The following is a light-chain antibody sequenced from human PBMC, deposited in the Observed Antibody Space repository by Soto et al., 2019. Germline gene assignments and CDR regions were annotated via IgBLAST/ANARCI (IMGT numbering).Light chain of an antibody. Sequence: EIVLTQSPATLSLSPGERATLSCRASQSVSRYLAWYQQKPGQAPRLLIYDASNRATSIPARFSGSGSVTDLTLTISSLEPEDFAVYYCQQRSHWPPALTFGGGTKVEIK. J-gene: IGKJ4*01. CDR1: QSVSRY. CDR2: DAS. V-gene: IGKV3-11*01. CDR3: QQRSHWPPALT.